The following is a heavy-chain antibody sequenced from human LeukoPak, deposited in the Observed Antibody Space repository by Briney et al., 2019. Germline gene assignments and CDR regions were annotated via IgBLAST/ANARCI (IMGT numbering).Heavy chain of an antibody. D-gene: IGHD6-6*01. V-gene: IGHV4-39*07. J-gene: IGHJ4*02. CDR3: ARVEAPEGLFDY. Sequence: PSETLSLTCIVSGGSISSSIYYWAWVRQPPGKGLEWIGTVFYNGATQYSPSLRSRVTISIDTSTNQFSLKLTSVTAADTAVYYCARVEAPEGLFDYWGQGTLVTVSS. CDR1: GGSISSSIYY. CDR2: VFYNGAT.